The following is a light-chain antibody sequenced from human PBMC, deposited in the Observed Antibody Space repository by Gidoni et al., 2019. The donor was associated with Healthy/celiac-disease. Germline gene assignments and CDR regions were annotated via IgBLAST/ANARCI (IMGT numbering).Light chain of an antibody. CDR1: QSVSSN. CDR3: QQYNNWPPYT. J-gene: IGKJ2*01. Sequence: EIVMKQSPATLSVSPGERATLSCRVSQSVSSNLSWYQQKPGQAPRLLIYGASTRATGIPARFSGSGSGTEFTLTISSLQSEDFAVYYCQQYNNWPPYTFGQXTKLEIK. CDR2: GAS. V-gene: IGKV3-15*01.